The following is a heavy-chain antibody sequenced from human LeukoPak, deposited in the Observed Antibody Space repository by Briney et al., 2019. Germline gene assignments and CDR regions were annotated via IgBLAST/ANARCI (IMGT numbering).Heavy chain of an antibody. CDR2: ISSSSSYI. CDR1: GFTFSSYT. J-gene: IGHJ4*02. CDR3: ARTEWLRSGYYFDY. V-gene: IGHV3-21*01. D-gene: IGHD5-12*01. Sequence: GGSLRLSCAASGFTFSSYTIHWVRQAPGKGLEWVSSISSSSSYIYYADSVKGRFTISRHNAKNALFLQMDSLRAEDTAVYYCARTEWLRSGYYFDYWGQGTLVTVSS.